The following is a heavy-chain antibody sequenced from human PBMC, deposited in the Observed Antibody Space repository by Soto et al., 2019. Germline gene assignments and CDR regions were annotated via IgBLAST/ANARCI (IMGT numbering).Heavy chain of an antibody. J-gene: IGHJ3*02. CDR3: AKAGYYYDSSGYYENHDAFDI. CDR2: ISYDGSNK. CDR1: GFTFSSSA. Sequence: GGSMRLSGAPSGFTFSSSALQWVRQAPSKGLEGVAVISYDGSNKYYADSVKGRFTISRDNSKNTLYLQMNSLRAEDTAVYYCAKAGYYYDSSGYYENHDAFDIWGQGT. V-gene: IGHV3-30-3*01. D-gene: IGHD3-22*01.